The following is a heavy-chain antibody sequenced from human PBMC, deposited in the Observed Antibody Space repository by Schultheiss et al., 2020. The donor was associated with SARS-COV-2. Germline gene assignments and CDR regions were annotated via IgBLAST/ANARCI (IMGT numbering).Heavy chain of an antibody. CDR3: ARAVGLGVWFDRDAFDI. Sequence: ESLKISCTVSGGSISSYYWSWIRQPPGKGLEWIGYIYYSGSTYYNPSLKSRVTISVDTSKNQFSLKLSSVTAADTAVYYCARAVGLGVWFDRDAFDIWGQGTMVTVSS. CDR2: IYYSGST. CDR1: GGSISSYY. J-gene: IGHJ3*02. D-gene: IGHD3-10*01. V-gene: IGHV4-59*12.